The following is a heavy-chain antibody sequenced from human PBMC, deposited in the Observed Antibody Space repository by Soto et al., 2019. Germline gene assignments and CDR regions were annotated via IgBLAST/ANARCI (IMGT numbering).Heavy chain of an antibody. CDR1: GGSISSYY. V-gene: IGHV4-59*08. D-gene: IGHD3-9*01. CDR2: IYYSGST. Sequence: SETLSLTCTVSGGSISSYYWSWIRQPPGKGLEWIGYIYYSGSTNYNPALKSRVTISVDTSKNQFSLKLSSVTAADTAVYYCARLLRYFDWLGLDYWGQGTLVTVSS. CDR3: ARLLRYFDWLGLDY. J-gene: IGHJ4*02.